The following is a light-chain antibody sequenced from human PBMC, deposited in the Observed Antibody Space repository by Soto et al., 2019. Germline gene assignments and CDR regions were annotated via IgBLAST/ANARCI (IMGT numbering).Light chain of an antibody. Sequence: QSALTQPASVFGSPGQSITFSCTGTSSDVGGYNFVSWYQQHPGKAPKLIIYEVSNRPSGISNRFSGSKSGNTASLTISGLQAEDEADYYCTSYTSSSARVFGTGTKVTVL. V-gene: IGLV2-14*01. CDR3: TSYTSSSARV. CDR1: SSDVGGYNF. J-gene: IGLJ1*01. CDR2: EVS.